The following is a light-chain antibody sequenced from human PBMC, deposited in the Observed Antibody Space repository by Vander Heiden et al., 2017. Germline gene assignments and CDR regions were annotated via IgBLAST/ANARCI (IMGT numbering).Light chain of an antibody. J-gene: IGKJ2*01. CDR1: QSLVYSDGNTY. V-gene: IGKV2-30*01. CDR3: MQGTHWPPMYT. CDR2: KVS. Sequence: DVVMTQPPLSLPVTLGQPASISCRSSQSLVYSDGNTYLNWFQQRPGQSPRRLIYKVSNRDSGVPDRFSGSGSGTDFTLKISRVEAEDVGVYYCMQGTHWPPMYTFGQGTKLEIK.